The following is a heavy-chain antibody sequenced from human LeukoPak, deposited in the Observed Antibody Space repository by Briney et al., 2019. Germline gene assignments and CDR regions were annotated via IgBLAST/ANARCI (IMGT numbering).Heavy chain of an antibody. CDR2: IYYSGST. J-gene: IGHJ4*02. V-gene: IGHV4-59*01. CDR1: GGSISSYY. Sequence: SETLSLTCTVSGGSISSYYWSWIRQPPGKGLEWIGYIYYSGSTNYNPPLKSRVTISVDTSKNQCSLKLSSVTAGDTAVYYCARARESIFGVVPFDYWGQGTLVTVSS. D-gene: IGHD3-3*01. CDR3: ARARESIFGVVPFDY.